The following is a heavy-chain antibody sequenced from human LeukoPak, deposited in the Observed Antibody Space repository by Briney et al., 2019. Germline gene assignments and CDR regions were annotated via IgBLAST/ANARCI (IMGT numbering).Heavy chain of an antibody. CDR1: GYTFTNYY. CDR3: VPSANYYYFDY. J-gene: IGHJ4*02. D-gene: IGHD1-26*01. V-gene: IGHV1-2*02. Sequence: ASVTVSCKASGYTFTNYYMHWVRQAPGLGFEWMGWINPKSGGTSYPQKFQGRLTMTRDTSISTAYMELSGLRSDDTAVYYCVPSANYYYFDYWGQGTLVTVSS. CDR2: INPKSGGT.